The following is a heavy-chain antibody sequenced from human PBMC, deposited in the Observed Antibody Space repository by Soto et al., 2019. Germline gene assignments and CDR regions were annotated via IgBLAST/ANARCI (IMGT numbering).Heavy chain of an antibody. D-gene: IGHD6-19*01. V-gene: IGHV3-33*01. CDR2: IRYDGSNI. CDR3: ARAVAGTSAYYYHFYYMDV. J-gene: IGHJ6*03. Sequence: GGSLRLSCAASGFTFSSYGMHWVRQAPGKGLEWVADIRYDGSNIYYADSVKGRFTISRDNAKNSLFLQMNSLRAEDTAVYYCARAVAGTSAYYYHFYYMDVWGKGTTVTVSS. CDR1: GFTFSSYG.